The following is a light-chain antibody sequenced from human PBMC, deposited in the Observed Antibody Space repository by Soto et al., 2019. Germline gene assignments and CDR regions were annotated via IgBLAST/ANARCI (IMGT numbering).Light chain of an antibody. Sequence: ENVLTQSPGTLSLSPGESATLSCRASQIVYNGYLAWYQQKPGQPPRLLIFGASTMASCVPDRFSGSESGTDFTLTITGVQPEDFAVYYCQQYVSSPRTFGQGTRVEIK. J-gene: IGKJ1*01. V-gene: IGKV3-20*01. CDR2: GAS. CDR1: QIVYNGY. CDR3: QQYVSSPRT.